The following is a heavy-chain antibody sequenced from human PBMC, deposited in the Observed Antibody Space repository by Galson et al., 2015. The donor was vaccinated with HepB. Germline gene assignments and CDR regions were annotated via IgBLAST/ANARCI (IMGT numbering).Heavy chain of an antibody. CDR3: ARDGWDYYDSSGYSYGMDV. CDR2: INPSGGST. D-gene: IGHD3-22*01. CDR1: GYTFTSYY. V-gene: IGHV1-46*01. J-gene: IGHJ6*02. Sequence: SVKVSCKASGYTFTSYYMHWVRQAPGQGLEWMGIINPSGGSTSYAQKFQGRVTMTRDTSTSTVYMELSSLRSEDTAVYYCARDGWDYYDSSGYSYGMDVWGQGTTVTVSS.